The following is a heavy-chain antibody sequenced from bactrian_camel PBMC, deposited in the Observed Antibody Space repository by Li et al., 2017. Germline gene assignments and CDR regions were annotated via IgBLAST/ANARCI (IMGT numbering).Heavy chain of an antibody. CDR2: INGNGGLT. J-gene: IGHJ4*01. D-gene: IGHD6*01. V-gene: IGHV3S40*01. CDR3: VRSYRAEYGGSWSPNY. Sequence: VQLVESGGGLVQPGGSLRLSCAASGFTFSRAAMSWVRRAPGKGLEWVSAINGNGGLTYYADSVKGRFTISRDNAKNTVYLQMNSLKPEDTALYYCVRSYRAEYGGSWSPNYWGQGTQVTVS. CDR1: GFTFSRAA.